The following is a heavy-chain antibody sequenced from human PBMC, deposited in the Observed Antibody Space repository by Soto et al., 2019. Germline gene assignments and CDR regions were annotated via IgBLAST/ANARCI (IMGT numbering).Heavy chain of an antibody. Sequence: SETLSLTCTVSGGSISSYYWSWIRQPPGKGLEWIGYIYYSGSTNYNPSLKSRVTISVDTSKNQFSLKLSSVTAADAAVYYCARTIAAAGCLDVWGQGTTVTVSS. V-gene: IGHV4-59*01. CDR2: IYYSGST. CDR3: ARTIAAAGCLDV. D-gene: IGHD6-13*01. J-gene: IGHJ6*02. CDR1: GGSISSYY.